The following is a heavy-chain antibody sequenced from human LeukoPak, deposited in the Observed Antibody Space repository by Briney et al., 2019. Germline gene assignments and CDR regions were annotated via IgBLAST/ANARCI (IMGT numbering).Heavy chain of an antibody. CDR1: GFTFSSYG. J-gene: IGHJ4*02. V-gene: IGHV3-7*01. CDR3: ARDSGWGGYYMPLGPDY. D-gene: IGHD3-3*01. Sequence: GGSLRLSCAATGFTFSSYGMSWVRQAPGKGLEWVANIKQDGSEKYYVDSVKGRFTISRDNAKKSLYLQMNSLRAEDTAVYYCARDSGWGGYYMPLGPDYWGQGTLVTVSS. CDR2: IKQDGSEK.